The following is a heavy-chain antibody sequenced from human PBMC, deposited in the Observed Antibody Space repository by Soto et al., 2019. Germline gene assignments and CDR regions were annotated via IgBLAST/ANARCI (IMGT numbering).Heavy chain of an antibody. V-gene: IGHV3-48*03. J-gene: IGHJ5*02. Sequence: PGGSLRLSCAASGFTFSSYEINWVRQAPGKGLEWVSYISSSGSTIYYADSVKGRFTISRDNAKNSLYLQMNSLRAEDTAVYYCARGTERGYYDFWSAQWAANWFDPWGQGTLVTVSS. CDR3: ARGTERGYYDFWSAQWAANWFDP. CDR2: ISSSGSTI. D-gene: IGHD3-3*01. CDR1: GFTFSSYE.